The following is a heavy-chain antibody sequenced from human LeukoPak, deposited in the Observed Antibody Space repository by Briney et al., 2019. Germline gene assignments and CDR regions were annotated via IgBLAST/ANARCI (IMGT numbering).Heavy chain of an antibody. CDR1: GFTFDDYA. Sequence: PGGSLRLSCAASGFTFDDYAMHWVRQAPGKGLEWVSGISWNSGSMDYADSVKGRFTISRDNAKNSLYLQMNSLRAEDTALYYCAKAPSGITMTHFDYWGQGTLVTVSS. V-gene: IGHV3-9*01. J-gene: IGHJ4*02. D-gene: IGHD3-22*01. CDR2: ISWNSGSM. CDR3: AKAPSGITMTHFDY.